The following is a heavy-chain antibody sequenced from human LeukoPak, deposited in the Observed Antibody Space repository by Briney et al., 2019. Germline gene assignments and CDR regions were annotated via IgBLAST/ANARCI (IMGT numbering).Heavy chain of an antibody. V-gene: IGHV3-66*04. D-gene: IGHD6-19*01. CDR2: IYSGGSK. Sequence: GGSLRLSCAASGFTVSSNYMSWVRQVPGKGLEWVSVIYSGGSKYYADSLKGGFTISRDNSKNTLYLQMSILRAEDTAVYYCAKHFKSSGWYVLPYFDYWGQGTLVTVSS. CDR3: AKHFKSSGWYVLPYFDY. J-gene: IGHJ4*02. CDR1: GFTVSSNY.